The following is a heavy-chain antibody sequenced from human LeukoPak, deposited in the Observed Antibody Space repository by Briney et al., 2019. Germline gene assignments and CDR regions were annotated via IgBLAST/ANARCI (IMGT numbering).Heavy chain of an antibody. Sequence: SETLSLTCTVSGGSISSGDYYWSWIRQPPGKGLEWIGYIYYSGSTYYNPSLKSRVTISVDTSKNQFSLKLSSVTAADTAVYYCARDQGAQSGYPYDYYGMDVWGQGTTVTVSS. CDR3: ARDQGAQSGYPYDYYGMDV. CDR1: GGSISSGDYY. D-gene: IGHD3-3*01. CDR2: IYYSGST. V-gene: IGHV4-30-4*02. J-gene: IGHJ6*02.